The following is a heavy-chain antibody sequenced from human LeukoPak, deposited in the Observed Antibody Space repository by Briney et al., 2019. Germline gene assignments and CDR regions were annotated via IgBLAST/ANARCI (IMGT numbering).Heavy chain of an antibody. Sequence: ASVKVSCKASGGSFSSYAISWVRQAPGQGLEWMGRIIPIFGTANYAQKFQGRVTITTDESTSTAYMELSSLRSEDTAVYYCARAGIQLWSAFDIWGQGTMVTVSS. CDR3: ARAGIQLWSAFDI. J-gene: IGHJ3*02. CDR1: GGSFSSYA. V-gene: IGHV1-69*05. CDR2: IIPIFGTA. D-gene: IGHD5-18*01.